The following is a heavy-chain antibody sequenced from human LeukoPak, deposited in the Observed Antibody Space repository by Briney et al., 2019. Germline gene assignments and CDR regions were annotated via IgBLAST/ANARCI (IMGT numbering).Heavy chain of an antibody. CDR1: GYTFTGYY. J-gene: IGHJ4*02. Sequence: ASVKVSCKASGYTFTGYYMHWVRQAPGQGLEWMGWINPNSGGTNYAQKFQGRVTMTRDTSISTAYMELSRLRSDDTAVYYCARVESTYYYDSSGYYDPGYWGQGTLVTVSS. D-gene: IGHD3-22*01. CDR2: INPNSGGT. CDR3: ARVESTYYYDSSGYYDPGY. V-gene: IGHV1-2*02.